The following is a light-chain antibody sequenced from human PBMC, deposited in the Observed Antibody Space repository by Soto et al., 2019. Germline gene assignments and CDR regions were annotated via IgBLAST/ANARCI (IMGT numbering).Light chain of an antibody. CDR2: DAS. J-gene: IGKJ5*01. V-gene: IGKV3-11*01. Sequence: EIVLTPSPATLSLSPKERATLSCRPSQSVSSYLAWYQQKPGQAPRLLIYDASNRATGIPARFSGSGSGTDFTLTISSLEPEDFAVHYCQQRSNWPPITFGQGTRLEIK. CDR3: QQRSNWPPIT. CDR1: QSVSSY.